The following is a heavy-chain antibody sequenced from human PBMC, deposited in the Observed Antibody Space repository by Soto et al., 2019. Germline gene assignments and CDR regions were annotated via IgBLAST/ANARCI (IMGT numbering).Heavy chain of an antibody. Sequence: PGGSLRLSIAASGFSLSNYGIHWVRQAPGKGLEWVVLISYDGSNKFYADSVRGRFTVSRDNPKNTLYLQMNSLRAEDTAVYYCAKDTRKAVAVSCYFDSWGQGTLVTVSS. V-gene: IGHV3-30*18. CDR1: GFSLSNYG. CDR3: AKDTRKAVAVSCYFDS. D-gene: IGHD6-19*01. J-gene: IGHJ4*02. CDR2: ISYDGSNK.